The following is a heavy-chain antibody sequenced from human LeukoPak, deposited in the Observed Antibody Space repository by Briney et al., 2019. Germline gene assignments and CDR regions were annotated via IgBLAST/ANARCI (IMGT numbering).Heavy chain of an antibody. V-gene: IGHV4-59*11. J-gene: IGHJ4*02. D-gene: IGHD1-7*01. CDR3: AREAPGTPSYFDY. CDR2: IYYSGST. Sequence: SETLSLTCTVSGGSISSHYWGWIRQPPGKGLEWIGYIYYSGSTNYNPSLKSRVTISVDTSKNQFSLKLSSVTAADTAVYYCAREAPGTPSYFDYWGQGTLVTVSS. CDR1: GGSISSHY.